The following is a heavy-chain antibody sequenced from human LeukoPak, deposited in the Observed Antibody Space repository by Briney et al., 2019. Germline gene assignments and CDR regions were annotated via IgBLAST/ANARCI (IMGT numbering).Heavy chain of an antibody. V-gene: IGHV1-2*02. D-gene: IGHD3-16*01. CDR3: ARDPEGIMITFGGVQIDY. Sequence: ASVKVSCKASGYTFTGYYMHWVRQAPGQGLEWMGWINPNSGGTNYAQKFQGRVTMTRDTSISTAYMELSRLRSDDTAVYYCARDPEGIMITFGGVQIDYWGQGTLVTVSS. CDR2: INPNSGGT. CDR1: GYTFTGYY. J-gene: IGHJ4*02.